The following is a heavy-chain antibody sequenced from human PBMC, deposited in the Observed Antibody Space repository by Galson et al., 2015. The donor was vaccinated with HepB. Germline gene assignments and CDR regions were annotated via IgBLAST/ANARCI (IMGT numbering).Heavy chain of an antibody. CDR3: ARDIELLPPRRHHYYYYGMDV. D-gene: IGHD2-15*01. V-gene: IGHV3-30-3*01. J-gene: IGHJ6*02. CDR2: ILYDGSNK. CDR1: GFTFSSYA. Sequence: SLRLSCAASGFTFSSYAMHWVRQASGKGLEWVAVILYDGSNKYYADSVKGRFTISRDNSKNTLYLQMNSLRAEDTAVYYCARDIELLPPRRHHYYYYGMDVWGQGTTVTVSS.